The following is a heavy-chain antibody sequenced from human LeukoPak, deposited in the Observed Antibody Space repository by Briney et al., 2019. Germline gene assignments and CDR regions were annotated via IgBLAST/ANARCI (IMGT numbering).Heavy chain of an antibody. D-gene: IGHD3-22*01. Sequence: SETLSLTCTVSGGSISSYYWSWIRQPPGKGLEWIGYIYYSGSTNYNPSLKSRVTISVDTSKNQFSLKLSSVTAADTAVYYCAGVVGAYYYDSSGDYLDYWGQGTLVSVS. CDR2: IYYSGST. CDR1: GGSISSYY. V-gene: IGHV4-59*01. CDR3: AGVVGAYYYDSSGDYLDY. J-gene: IGHJ4*02.